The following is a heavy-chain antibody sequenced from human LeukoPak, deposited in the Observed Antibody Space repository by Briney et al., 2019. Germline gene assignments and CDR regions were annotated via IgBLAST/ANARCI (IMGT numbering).Heavy chain of an antibody. J-gene: IGHJ6*02. V-gene: IGHV1-69*13. Sequence: GASAKVSCKASGGTFSSYAISWVRQAPGQGLEWMGGIIPIFGTANYAQKFQGRVTITADESTSTAYMELSSLRSEDTAVYYCARDQGVAGFMDVWGQGTTATVSS. CDR3: ARDQGVAGFMDV. CDR2: IIPIFGTA. D-gene: IGHD6-19*01. CDR1: GGTFSSYA.